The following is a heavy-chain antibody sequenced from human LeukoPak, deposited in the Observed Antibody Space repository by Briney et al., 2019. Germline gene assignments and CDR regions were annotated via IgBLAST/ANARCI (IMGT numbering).Heavy chain of an antibody. CDR1: GFTFSGYA. V-gene: IGHV3-64*01. Sequence: GGSLRLSCAVSGFTFSGYAMHWVRQAPGKGPEFVWAISANGDYKYYGKSVKGRFTISRDNSQNTLFLQMGSLRADDMAVYYCARGVVVHPTHVGSTLLPLDCWGQGALVTLSS. CDR3: ARGVVVHPTHVGSTLLPLDC. CDR2: ISANGDYK. J-gene: IGHJ4*02. D-gene: IGHD2-15*01.